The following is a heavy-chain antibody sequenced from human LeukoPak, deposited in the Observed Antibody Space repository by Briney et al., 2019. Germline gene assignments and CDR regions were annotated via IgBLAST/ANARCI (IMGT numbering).Heavy chain of an antibody. CDR1: GFTFSRAW. Sequence: GGSLRLSCATSGFTFSRAWMHWVRQAPGKGLEWVANIKEDGSEKKYADFVKGRFTISRDNAKNSLYLQMDSLRADDTAVYYCARDLGYYRADYWGRGTLLTVSS. CDR3: ARDLGYYRADY. J-gene: IGHJ4*02. CDR2: IKEDGSEK. V-gene: IGHV3-7*01. D-gene: IGHD1-26*01.